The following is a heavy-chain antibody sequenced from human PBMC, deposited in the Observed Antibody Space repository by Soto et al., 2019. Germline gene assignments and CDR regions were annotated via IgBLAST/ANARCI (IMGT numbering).Heavy chain of an antibody. Sequence: QLQLQESGPGLVKPSETLSLTCTVSGGSISSSSHYWGWIRQPPGKGLEWIGSIYYSGSTYYNPSLKSRVTISVDTSKNQFSLKLSSVTAADTAVYYCARHTTQFQSSPDAFDIWGQGTMVTVSS. V-gene: IGHV4-39*01. CDR1: GGSISSSSHY. D-gene: IGHD1-26*01. CDR3: ARHTTQFQSSPDAFDI. CDR2: IYYSGST. J-gene: IGHJ3*02.